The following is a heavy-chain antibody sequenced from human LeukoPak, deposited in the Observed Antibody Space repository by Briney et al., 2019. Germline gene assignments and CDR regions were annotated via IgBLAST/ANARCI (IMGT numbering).Heavy chain of an antibody. CDR1: GGTFSSYA. CDR3: ARGDDILTGYYPAYDY. J-gene: IGHJ4*02. V-gene: IGHV1-69*10. D-gene: IGHD3-9*01. Sequence: SVKVSCKASGGTFSSYAISWVRQAPGEGGERMGGIIPIFGIENYAQKFQGRVTITADKSTSTAYMELSILRSEYTAVYYCARGDDILTGYYPAYDYWGQGTLVTVSS. CDR2: IIPIFGIE.